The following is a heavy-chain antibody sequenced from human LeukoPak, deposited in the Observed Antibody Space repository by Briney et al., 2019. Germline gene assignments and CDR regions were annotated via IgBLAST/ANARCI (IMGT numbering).Heavy chain of an antibody. Sequence: PGGSLRLSCAASGFTFSSYGMSWVRQAPGKGLEWVLAISGSGGSTYYADSVKGRFTISRDNSKNTLYLQMNSLRAEDTAIYYCGKDRVAAAGTDYWGQGTLVTVSS. D-gene: IGHD6-13*01. CDR3: GKDRVAAAGTDY. V-gene: IGHV3-23*01. CDR2: ISGSGGST. J-gene: IGHJ4*02. CDR1: GFTFSSYG.